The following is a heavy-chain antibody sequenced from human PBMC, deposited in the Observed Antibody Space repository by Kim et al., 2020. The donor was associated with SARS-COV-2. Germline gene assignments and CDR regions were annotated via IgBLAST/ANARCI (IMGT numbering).Heavy chain of an antibody. V-gene: IGHV3-72*01. Sequence: GGSLRLSCAASGFTFSDHYMDWVRQAPGKGLEWVGRTRNKANSYTTEYAASVKGRFTISRDDSKNSLYLQMNSLKTEDTAVYYCARGIVEGSLWFGELSYSRYYYYGMDVWGQGTTVTVSS. CDR2: TRNKANSYTT. CDR3: ARGIVEGSLWFGELSYSRYYYYGMDV. CDR1: GFTFSDHY. J-gene: IGHJ6*02. D-gene: IGHD3-10*01.